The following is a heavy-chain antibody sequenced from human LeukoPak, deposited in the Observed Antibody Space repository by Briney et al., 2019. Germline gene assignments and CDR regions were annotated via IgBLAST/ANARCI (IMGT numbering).Heavy chain of an antibody. CDR2: IRHDGSEK. V-gene: IGHV3-7*01. CDR1: GFTFSSYW. J-gene: IGHJ4*02. CDR3: ARGGSRQYNF. Sequence: PGGSLRLSCAASGFTFSSYWMSWVRQAPGEGLEWVANIRHDGSEKYYVDSVKGRFTISRDNAKDSLYLQMNSLRVEDTAVYYCARGGSRQYNFWGQGTLVTVSS. D-gene: IGHD5-18*01.